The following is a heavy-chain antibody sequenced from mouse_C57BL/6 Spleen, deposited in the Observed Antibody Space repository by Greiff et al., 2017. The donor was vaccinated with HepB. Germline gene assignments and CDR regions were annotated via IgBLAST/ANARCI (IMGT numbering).Heavy chain of an antibody. CDR1: GFNFKDYY. Sequence: EVQLQQPGAELVKPGASVKLSCTASGFNFKDYYMHWVKQRTERGLEWIGRIDPEDGETKYATKFQGKATITADKSSNTAYMQLSSLTSEDTAVYYCSRVVVEEYFDYWGQGTPLTVSA. D-gene: IGHD1-1*01. CDR2: IDPEDGET. V-gene: IGHV14-2*01. CDR3: SRVVVEEYFDY. J-gene: IGHJ2*01.